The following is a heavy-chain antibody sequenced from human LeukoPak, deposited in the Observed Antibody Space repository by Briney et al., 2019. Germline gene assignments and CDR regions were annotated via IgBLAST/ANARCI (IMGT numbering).Heavy chain of an antibody. CDR3: ARVKSIAEASWVYYSDY. CDR1: GGSFSGYY. J-gene: IGHJ4*02. CDR2: INQSGST. D-gene: IGHD6-6*01. Sequence: SETLSLTCAVYGGSFSGYYWSFIRQPPGKGLEWIGEINQSGSTNYNPSLRSRVTISVDTSKNQFSLKLSSVTAADTAVYYCARVKSIAEASWVYYSDYWGQGTLVTVSS. V-gene: IGHV4-34*01.